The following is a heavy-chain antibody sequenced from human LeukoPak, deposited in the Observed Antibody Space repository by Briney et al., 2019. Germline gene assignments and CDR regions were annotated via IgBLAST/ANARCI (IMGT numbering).Heavy chain of an antibody. CDR1: GFTFSRHW. V-gene: IGHV3-7*01. D-gene: IGHD4-17*01. CDR2: IKQDGSQ. Sequence: GGSLRLSCSASGFTFSRHWMGWVRQAPGKRLEWVASIKQDGSQYYVDSVKGLFFISRDNAKNSVSLQMNSLRGEDTAVYYCARGPDFGDRLDYFDYWGQGTLVNVS. J-gene: IGHJ4*02. CDR3: ARGPDFGDRLDYFDY.